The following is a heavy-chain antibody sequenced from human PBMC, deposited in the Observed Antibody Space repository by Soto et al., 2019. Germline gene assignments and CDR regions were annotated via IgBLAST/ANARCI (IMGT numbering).Heavy chain of an antibody. CDR1: GFTFSSYA. Sequence: EVQLLESGGGLVQPGGSLRLSCAASGFTFSSYAMSWVRQAPGKGLEWVSAISGSGGSTYYADSVKGRFTISRGNSKYTLYLQMNSLRAEDTAVYYCAKDGLVVVAATSFDYWGQGTLVTVSS. V-gene: IGHV3-23*01. J-gene: IGHJ4*02. CDR2: ISGSGGST. D-gene: IGHD2-15*01. CDR3: AKDGLVVVAATSFDY.